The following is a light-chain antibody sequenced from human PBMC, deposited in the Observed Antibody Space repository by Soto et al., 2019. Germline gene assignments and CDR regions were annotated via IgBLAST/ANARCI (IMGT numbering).Light chain of an antibody. CDR1: QSVLYSSNSKNY. Sequence: DIVLTQSPDPLAVSLGERATINCKSSQSVLYSSNSKNYLAWYQQKPGQPPKLLIYWASTRESGVPDRFSGSASGTDCTLTISGLQAEDVAVYYCQHYYSTPLTFGGGTKVEI. V-gene: IGKV4-1*01. J-gene: IGKJ4*01. CDR2: WAS. CDR3: QHYYSTPLT.